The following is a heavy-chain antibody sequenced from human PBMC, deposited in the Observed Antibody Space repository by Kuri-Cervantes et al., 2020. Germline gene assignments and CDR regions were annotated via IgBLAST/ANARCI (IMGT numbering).Heavy chain of an antibody. D-gene: IGHD3-3*01. CDR1: GFTFSSYW. Sequence: SLKISCAASGFTFSSYWMHWVRQAPGKGLEWVSGISWNSGSIGYADSVKGRFTISGDNAKNSLYLQMNSLRAEDTALYYCAKDISDFWSGPSPYAFDIWGQGTMVTVSS. CDR2: ISWNSGSI. J-gene: IGHJ3*02. V-gene: IGHV3-9*01. CDR3: AKDISDFWSGPSPYAFDI.